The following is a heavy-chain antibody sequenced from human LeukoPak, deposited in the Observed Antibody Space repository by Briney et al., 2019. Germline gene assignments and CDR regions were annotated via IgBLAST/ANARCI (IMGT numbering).Heavy chain of an antibody. CDR2: IYTSGST. Sequence: SETLSLTCAVYGGSFSGYYWSWIRQPAGKGLEWIGRIYTSGSTNYNPSLKSRVTISVDTSKNQFSLKLSSVTAADTAVYYCARDKSSSWYAIRNYYYYYMDVWGKGTTVTISS. CDR3: ARDKSSSWYAIRNYYYYYMDV. J-gene: IGHJ6*03. D-gene: IGHD6-13*01. V-gene: IGHV4-4*07. CDR1: GGSFSGYY.